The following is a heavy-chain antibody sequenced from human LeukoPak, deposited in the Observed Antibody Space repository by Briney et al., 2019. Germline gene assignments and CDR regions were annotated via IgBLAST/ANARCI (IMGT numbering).Heavy chain of an antibody. D-gene: IGHD3-22*01. Sequence: SQTLSLTCTVSGGSISSSSYYWGWIRQPPGKGLEWIGSIYYSGSTYYNPSLKSRVTISVDTSKNQFSLKLSSVTAADTAVYYCARSDVTYYYDSSGYYYARGPSYFDYWGQGTLVTVSS. V-gene: IGHV4-39*07. CDR3: ARSDVTYYYDSSGYYYARGPSYFDY. CDR2: IYYSGST. CDR1: GGSISSSSYY. J-gene: IGHJ4*02.